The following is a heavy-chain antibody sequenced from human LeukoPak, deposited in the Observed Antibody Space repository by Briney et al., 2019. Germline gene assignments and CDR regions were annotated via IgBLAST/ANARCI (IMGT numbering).Heavy chain of an antibody. V-gene: IGHV3-23*01. D-gene: IGHD3-9*01. Sequence: GGSLRLSCAASGFTFSSYAVSWVRQAPGKGLEWVSAISGSGGSTYYADSVKGRFTISRDNSKNTLYLQMNSLRAEDTAVYYCAKDGPLLRYFDWLFQYWGQGTLVTVSS. CDR3: AKDGPLLRYFDWLFQY. J-gene: IGHJ4*02. CDR2: ISGSGGST. CDR1: GFTFSSYA.